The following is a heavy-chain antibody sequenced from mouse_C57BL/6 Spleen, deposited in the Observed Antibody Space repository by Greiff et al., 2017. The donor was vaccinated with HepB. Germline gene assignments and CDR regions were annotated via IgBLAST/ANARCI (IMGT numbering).Heavy chain of an antibody. D-gene: IGHD1-2*01. Sequence: EVQLVESGGGLVKPGGSLKLSCAASGFTFSSYAMSWVRQTPEKRLEWVATIIAGGSYTYYPDNVKGRVTISRDNAKNNLYLQMSHLKSEDTAMYYCAREGGTAGFAYWGQGTLVTVSA. CDR3: AREGGTAGFAY. J-gene: IGHJ3*01. V-gene: IGHV5-4*01. CDR1: GFTFSSYA. CDR2: IIAGGSYT.